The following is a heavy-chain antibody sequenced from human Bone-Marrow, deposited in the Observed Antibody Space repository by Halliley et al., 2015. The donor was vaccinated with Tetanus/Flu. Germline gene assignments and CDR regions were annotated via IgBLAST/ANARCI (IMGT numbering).Heavy chain of an antibody. D-gene: IGHD3-22*01. Sequence: QLVQSGVEVKKPGASVKVSCKASGYTFTSYGISWVRQAPGQGLEWMGGIIPSFGTAKYAQKFQGRVTITADKSTSTAYMEMTSLISGVTAVYYCARRNNYDSIGVYDAFDIWGQGTMVTVSS. V-gene: IGHV1-69*06. CDR3: ARRNNYDSIGVYDAFDI. CDR2: IIPSFGTA. J-gene: IGHJ3*02. CDR1: GYTFTSYG.